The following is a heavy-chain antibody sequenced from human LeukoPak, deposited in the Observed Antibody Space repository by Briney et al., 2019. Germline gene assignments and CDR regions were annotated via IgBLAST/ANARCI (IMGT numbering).Heavy chain of an antibody. CDR3: VRDQTVFTILGY. D-gene: IGHD4-17*01. J-gene: IGHJ4*02. Sequence: GGSLRLSCAASGFTFSSYSMNWVRQAPGKGLEWVSSISSSSSYIYYADSVKGRFTISRDNAKNSLYLQMNSLRAEDTAVYYCVRDQTVFTILGYWGQGTLVTVSS. V-gene: IGHV3-21*01. CDR2: ISSSSSYI. CDR1: GFTFSSYS.